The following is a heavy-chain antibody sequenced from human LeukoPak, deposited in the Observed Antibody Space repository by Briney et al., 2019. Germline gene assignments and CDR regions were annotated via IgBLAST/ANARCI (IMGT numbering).Heavy chain of an antibody. J-gene: IGHJ4*02. V-gene: IGHV3-30*18. D-gene: IGHD2-21*02. Sequence: GGTLRLSCAASGFTFSSYGMHWVRQAPGKGLEWVAVISYDGSNKYYADSVKGRFTISRDNSKNTLYLQMNSLRAEDTAVYYCAKLSPGRGDQGVDYWGQGTLVTVSS. CDR2: ISYDGSNK. CDR3: AKLSPGRGDQGVDY. CDR1: GFTFSSYG.